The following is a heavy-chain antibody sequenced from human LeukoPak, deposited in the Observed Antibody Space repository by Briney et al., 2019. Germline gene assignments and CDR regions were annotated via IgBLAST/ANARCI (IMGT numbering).Heavy chain of an antibody. D-gene: IGHD2-8*01. CDR3: ARLPLTRYASLPGNMDV. V-gene: IGHV4-39*01. Sequence: SETLSLTCTVSGGPISSRSYYWGWIRQPPGKGLEWIGSIYYSGSTYYNPSLKSRVTISVDTSKNQFSLKLSSVTAADTAVYYCARLPLTRYASLPGNMDVWGKGTTVTVSS. J-gene: IGHJ6*03. CDR1: GGPISSRSYY. CDR2: IYYSGST.